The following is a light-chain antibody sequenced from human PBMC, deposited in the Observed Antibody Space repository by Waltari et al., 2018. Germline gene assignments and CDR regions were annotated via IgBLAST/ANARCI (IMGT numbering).Light chain of an antibody. V-gene: IGLV4-69*01. CDR3: QTGGHGTWV. CDR1: RGHSRNT. J-gene: IGLJ3*02. CDR2: VNSDGSD. Sequence: VLIQSPSASTSLGASVKLTCTLSRGHSRNTVAWLKLQPEKGPRFLMKVNSDGSDSKGEEIPDRFSGSSSGAERYLTISSVQSEDEADYYCQTGGHGTWVFGGGTKLTVL.